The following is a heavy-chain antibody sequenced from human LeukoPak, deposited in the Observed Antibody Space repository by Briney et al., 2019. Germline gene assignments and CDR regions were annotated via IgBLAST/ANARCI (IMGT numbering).Heavy chain of an antibody. J-gene: IGHJ6*02. CDR3: ARSGRYYDSSGYQTAGGMDV. D-gene: IGHD3-22*01. CDR1: GFTFSSYS. V-gene: IGHV3-21*01. Sequence: GGSLRLSCAASGFTFSSYSMNWVRQAPGKGLEWVSSISSSSSYIYYADSVKGRFTISRDNAKNSLYLQMNSLRAEDTAVYHCARSGRYYDSSGYQTAGGMDVWGQGTTVTVSS. CDR2: ISSSSSYI.